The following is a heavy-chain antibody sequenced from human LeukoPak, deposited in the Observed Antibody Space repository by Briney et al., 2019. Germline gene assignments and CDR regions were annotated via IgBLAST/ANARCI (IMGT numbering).Heavy chain of an antibody. D-gene: IGHD4-17*01. CDR1: GFTFSNYW. Sequence: GGSLRLSCAASGFTFSNYWVSWFRQAPGQGLEWVASIKQDGSERYYVDSVKGRFTISRDNAKNSLFLQLSSLRDEDTAVYYCARHFSYGDNFDYWGQGTLVTVSS. CDR3: ARHFSYGDNFDY. V-gene: IGHV3-7*01. CDR2: IKQDGSER. J-gene: IGHJ4*02.